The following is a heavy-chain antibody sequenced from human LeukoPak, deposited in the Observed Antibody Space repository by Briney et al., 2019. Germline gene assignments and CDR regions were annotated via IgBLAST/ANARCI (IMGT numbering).Heavy chain of an antibody. V-gene: IGHV1-2*02. CDR3: ARDPPGVRYGRPIFDF. CDR2: INPNSGGT. J-gene: IGHJ4*02. D-gene: IGHD2-8*01. CDR1: GYTFTDYY. Sequence: GASVKVSCKASGYTFTDYYMHWVQQAPGQRLEWMGWINPNSGGTNYAQKFQGRVTMTRDKPISTAYMELYSLRSDDTAVYYCARDPPGVRYGRPIFDFWGQGTLVTVSS.